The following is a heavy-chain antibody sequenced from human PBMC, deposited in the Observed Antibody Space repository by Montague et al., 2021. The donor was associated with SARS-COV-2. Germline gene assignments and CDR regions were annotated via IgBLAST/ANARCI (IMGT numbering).Heavy chain of an antibody. J-gene: IGHJ4*02. CDR1: GFTFSSYS. Sequence: SLRLSCAASGFTFSSYSMNWVRQAPGKGLEWVSYISSSSIPTYYADSVRGRSTISRDNAKKSLYLQIDSLGDEDTAVYYCARDGGFCSGDGCYFFDYWGQGTLVTVSS. D-gene: IGHD2-15*01. CDR2: ISSSSIPT. V-gene: IGHV3-48*02. CDR3: ARDGGFCSGDGCYFFDY.